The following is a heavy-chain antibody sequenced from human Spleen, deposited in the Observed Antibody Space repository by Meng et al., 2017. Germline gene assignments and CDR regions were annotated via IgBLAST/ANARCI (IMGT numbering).Heavy chain of an antibody. J-gene: IGHJ4*02. V-gene: IGHV3-23*01. Sequence: EVQLLESGGGLVQPGGSLRLSCAASGFTFNNYGMTWVRQAPGKGLEWVSTISDNESNTDYADSVKGRFTISRDNSKNTVYLQMNSLRAEDTAVYYCAKGVPLTLFDYWGQGTLVTVSS. D-gene: IGHD3-10*01. CDR1: GFTFNNYG. CDR2: ISDNESNT. CDR3: AKGVPLTLFDY.